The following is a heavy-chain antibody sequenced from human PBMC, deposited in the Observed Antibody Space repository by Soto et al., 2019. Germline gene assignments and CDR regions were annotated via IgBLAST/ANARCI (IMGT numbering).Heavy chain of an antibody. J-gene: IGHJ4*02. CDR2: ISGSGGST. CDR3: AKVGDYYPSGSYSAWFDY. D-gene: IGHD3-10*01. V-gene: IGHV3-23*01. Sequence: EVQLLESGGGLVQPGGSLRLSCAASGFTFSSYAMSWVRQAPGKGLEWVSGISGSGGSTYYADSVKGRLTISRDNSKNTLYLQMNSLRSDDTAVYYCAKVGDYYPSGSYSAWFDYWGQGTLVAVSS. CDR1: GFTFSSYA.